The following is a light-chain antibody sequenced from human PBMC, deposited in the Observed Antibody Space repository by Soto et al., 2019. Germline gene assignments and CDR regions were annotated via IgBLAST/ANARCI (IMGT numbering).Light chain of an antibody. CDR2: EGS. V-gene: IGLV2-23*01. CDR3: CSYAGSSTYV. Sequence: QSARTQPASVSGSPEQSITISCTGTSSDVGSYNLVSWYQQHPGKAPKLMIYEGSKRPPGVSNRFSGSKSGNTASLTISGLQAEDEADYYCCSYAGSSTYVFGTGTKVTVL. J-gene: IGLJ1*01. CDR1: SSDVGSYNL.